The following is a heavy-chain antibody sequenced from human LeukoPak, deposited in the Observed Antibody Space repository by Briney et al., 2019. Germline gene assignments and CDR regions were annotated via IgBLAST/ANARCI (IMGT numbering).Heavy chain of an antibody. V-gene: IGHV1-69*05. D-gene: IGHD1-26*01. J-gene: IGHJ4*02. Sequence: SVKVSCKASGGTFSSYAISWVRQGPGQGLEWMGGIIPIFGTANYAQKFQGRVTITTDESTSTAYMELRSLRFEDTAVYYCAVSSGSYLSPDYWGQGTLVTVSS. CDR2: IIPIFGTA. CDR3: AVSSGSYLSPDY. CDR1: GGTFSSYA.